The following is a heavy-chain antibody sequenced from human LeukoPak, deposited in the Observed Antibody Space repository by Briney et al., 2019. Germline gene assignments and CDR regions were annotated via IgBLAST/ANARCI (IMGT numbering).Heavy chain of an antibody. Sequence: SDTLSLTCTVSGGSLSGHFWSWFRRPPGKGLEKIGYIHSSGSTNYNPSYKSRATVSLEMSKNQFSLSLSSVTAADTAVYYCARDPGDTDWYNFDFWGQGILVTVSS. D-gene: IGHD3-9*01. CDR1: GGSLSGHF. CDR2: IHSSGST. CDR3: ARDPGDTDWYNFDF. J-gene: IGHJ4*02. V-gene: IGHV4-59*11.